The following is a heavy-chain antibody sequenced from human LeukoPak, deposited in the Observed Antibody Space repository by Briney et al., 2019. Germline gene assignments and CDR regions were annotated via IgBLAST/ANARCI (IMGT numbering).Heavy chain of an antibody. CDR1: GFTFDDYA. Sequence: GGSLRLSCAASGFTFDDYAMHWVRQAPGKGLEWVSGISWNSGSIGYADSVKGRFTISRGNAKNSLYLQMNSLGAEDTALYYCAKDQDSSGYYHAFDYWGQGTLVTVSS. CDR3: AKDQDSSGYYHAFDY. CDR2: ISWNSGSI. V-gene: IGHV3-9*01. D-gene: IGHD3-22*01. J-gene: IGHJ4*02.